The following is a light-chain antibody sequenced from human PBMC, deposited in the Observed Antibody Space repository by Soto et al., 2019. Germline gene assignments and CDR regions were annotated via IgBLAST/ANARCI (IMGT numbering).Light chain of an antibody. Sequence: QSALTQPPSASGTPGQRVTISCSGRNANIGNNFVYWYQQLPGTAPKLLIYRNNQRPSGVPDRFSGSKSGTSASLAISGLRSDDEADYFCATWDDSLNGFYVFGTGTKVTVL. CDR1: NANIGNNF. J-gene: IGLJ1*01. CDR3: ATWDDSLNGFYV. CDR2: RNN. V-gene: IGLV1-47*01.